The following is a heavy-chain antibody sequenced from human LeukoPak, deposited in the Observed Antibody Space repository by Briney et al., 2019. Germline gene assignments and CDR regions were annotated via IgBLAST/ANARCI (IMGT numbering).Heavy chain of an antibody. J-gene: IGHJ4*02. D-gene: IGHD6-19*01. CDR3: AKDGGGYSSISDYFDY. Sequence: GGSLRLSCAASGFTLSSYWMNWVRQAPGKGLEWVSAISGSGGSTHYADSVKGRFTISRDNSKNTLYLQMNSLRAEDTAIYYCAKDGGGYSSISDYFDYWGQGTLVTVSS. CDR1: GFTLSSYW. CDR2: ISGSGGST. V-gene: IGHV3-23*01.